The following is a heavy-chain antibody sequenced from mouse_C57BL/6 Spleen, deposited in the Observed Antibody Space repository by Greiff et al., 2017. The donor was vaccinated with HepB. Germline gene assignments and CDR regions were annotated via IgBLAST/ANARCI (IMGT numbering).Heavy chain of an antibody. J-gene: IGHJ4*01. CDR2: INPNNGGT. Sequence: EVQLQQSGPELVKPGASVKISCKASGYKFTDYYMNWVKQSHGKSLEWIGDINPNNGGTSYNQKFKGKATLTVDKSSSTAYMELRSLTSEDSAVYYGARGRYDYDEGYYYAMDYWGQGTSVTVSS. CDR1: GYKFTDYY. D-gene: IGHD2-4*01. V-gene: IGHV1-26*01. CDR3: ARGRYDYDEGYYYAMDY.